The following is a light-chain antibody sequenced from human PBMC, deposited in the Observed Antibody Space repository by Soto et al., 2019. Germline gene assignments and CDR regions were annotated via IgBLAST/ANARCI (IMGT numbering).Light chain of an antibody. V-gene: IGLV2-14*01. CDR1: SSDVGGYNH. CDR2: DVI. J-gene: IGLJ2*01. CDR3: SSYKINSVL. Sequence: QSALTQPASVSGSPGQSITISCTGTSSDVGGYNHVSWYQQHPGNAPKLMIYDVINRPSGVSNRFSGSRSGNTASLTISGLQADDEADYYCSSYKINSVLFGGGTKLTVL.